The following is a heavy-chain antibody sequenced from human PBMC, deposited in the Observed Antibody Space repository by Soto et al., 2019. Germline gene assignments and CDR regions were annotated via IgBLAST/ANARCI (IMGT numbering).Heavy chain of an antibody. Sequence: PSETLSLTCTVSGGSISSGGYYWSWIRQHPGRGLEWIGHIYYSGSTYYNPSLKSRVTISVDTSKNQFSLKLGSVTAADTAVYYCARAAGYSSGLYYYGMDVWGQGTTVTVSS. V-gene: IGHV4-31*03. J-gene: IGHJ6*02. D-gene: IGHD5-18*01. CDR2: IYYSGST. CDR1: GGSISSGGYY. CDR3: ARAAGYSSGLYYYGMDV.